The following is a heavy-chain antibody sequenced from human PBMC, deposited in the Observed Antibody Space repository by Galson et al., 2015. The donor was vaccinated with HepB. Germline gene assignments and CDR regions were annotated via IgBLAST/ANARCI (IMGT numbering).Heavy chain of an antibody. D-gene: IGHD6-13*01. J-gene: IGHJ4*02. Sequence: SLRLSCAASGFTFGDYAMSWVRQAPGKGLEWVGFIRSKAYGGTTEYAASVKGRFTISRDDSKSIAYLQMNSLKTEDTAVYYCTRDVAAAEGWVDYWGQGTLVTVSS. CDR3: TRDVAAAEGWVDY. CDR2: IRSKAYGGTT. V-gene: IGHV3-49*04. CDR1: GFTFGDYA.